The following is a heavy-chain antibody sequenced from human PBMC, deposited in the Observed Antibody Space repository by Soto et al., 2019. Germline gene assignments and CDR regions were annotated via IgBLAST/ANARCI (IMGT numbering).Heavy chain of an antibody. D-gene: IGHD2-21*02. Sequence: SETLSLTCAVSGYSIRNGYYWGWIRQPPGKGLEWIGTIYHSGSTYYNPSLKSRVTISVDASENHFSLKLSSVTAAATAVYYGAREGPYCGRDCYSPRPWGQGTLGTVSS. J-gene: IGHJ5*02. CDR3: AREGPYCGRDCYSPRP. CDR2: IYHSGST. V-gene: IGHV4-38-2*02. CDR1: GYSIRNGYY.